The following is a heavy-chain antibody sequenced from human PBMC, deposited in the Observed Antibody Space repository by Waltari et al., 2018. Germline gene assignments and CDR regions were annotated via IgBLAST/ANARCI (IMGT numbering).Heavy chain of an antibody. J-gene: IGHJ4*02. CDR2: IKEDGSKK. CDR3: ERHGFWNCDF. V-gene: IGHV3-7*01. CDR1: GFTFSGNW. D-gene: IGHD3-3*01. Sequence: EVQLVESGGGLVQPGASLRLSCAGPGFTFSGNWMAWVRQAPGKGLEWVAKIKEDGSKKNYVDSVEGRFTISRDNAKNSLYLQMNSLRAEDTALYYCERHGFWNCDFWGQGTLVTVSS.